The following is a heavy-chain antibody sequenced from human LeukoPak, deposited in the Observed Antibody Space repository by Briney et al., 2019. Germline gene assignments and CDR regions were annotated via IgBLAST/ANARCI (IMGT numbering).Heavy chain of an antibody. Sequence: RGSLRLSCATSGFTLSLAWMHWVRQAPGKGLEWVSRIKYDGSYTNYADSVKGRFTISRDNARNTLSLHMISLRAEDTAVYFCVRDGDAYNFDFWGQGVQVTVSP. J-gene: IGHJ4*02. D-gene: IGHD5-24*01. CDR1: GFTLSLAW. CDR2: IKYDGSYT. CDR3: VRDGDAYNFDF. V-gene: IGHV3-74*01.